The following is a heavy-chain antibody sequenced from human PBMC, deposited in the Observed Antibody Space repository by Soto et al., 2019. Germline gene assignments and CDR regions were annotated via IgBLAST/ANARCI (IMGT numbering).Heavy chain of an antibody. D-gene: IGHD5-12*01. V-gene: IGHV4-34*01. CDR2: VNYSGVT. CDR3: ARTDYLPH. CDR1: GGSLSDAW. Sequence: NPSETLSLTCAVSGGSLSDAWWCWIRQAPGKGLEWIGEVNYSGVTNYNPSFRSRLTISIDTSKKQFSLMLASVSASDTAVYYCARTDYLPHWGQGTLVTVSS. J-gene: IGHJ4*02.